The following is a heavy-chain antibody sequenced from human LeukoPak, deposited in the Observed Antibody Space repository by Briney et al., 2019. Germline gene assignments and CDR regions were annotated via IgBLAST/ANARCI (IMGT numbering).Heavy chain of an antibody. CDR1: GFTFSVYS. CDR3: AKDRSRDDSSGYYGDT. CDR2: ISYGSTNV. Sequence: GGSLRLSCAASGFTFSVYSMNWVRQAPGKGLEWVSYISYGSTNVYYAASVKGRFTISRDNAKNSLYLQMNSLRAEDTATYYCAKDRSRDDSSGYYGDTWGQGTLVTVSS. J-gene: IGHJ5*02. D-gene: IGHD3-22*01. V-gene: IGHV3-48*04.